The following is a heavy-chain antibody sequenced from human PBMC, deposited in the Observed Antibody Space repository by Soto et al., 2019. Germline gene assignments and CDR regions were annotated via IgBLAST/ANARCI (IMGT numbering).Heavy chain of an antibody. CDR1: GGSISSGDYY. D-gene: IGHD1-26*01. Sequence: PSETLSLTCTVSGGSISSGDYYWSWIRQPPGKGLEWIGEINHSGSTNYNPSLKSRVTISVDTSKNQFSLKLSSVTAADTAVYYCARGRIVGATTGWFDPWGQGTLVTVSS. V-gene: IGHV4-39*07. CDR2: INHSGST. CDR3: ARGRIVGATTGWFDP. J-gene: IGHJ5*02.